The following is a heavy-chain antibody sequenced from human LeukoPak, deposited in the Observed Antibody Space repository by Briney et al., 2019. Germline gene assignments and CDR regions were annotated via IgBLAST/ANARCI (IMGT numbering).Heavy chain of an antibody. D-gene: IGHD2-15*01. J-gene: IGHJ4*02. Sequence: GESLKISCKGSGYSFTSYWIGWVRQMPGKGLEWMGIIYPGDSDTRYSSSFQGQVTISADKSISTAYLQWSSLKASDTAMYYCARRTYCSGGSCLYYFDYWGQGTLVTVSS. CDR3: ARRTYCSGGSCLYYFDY. CDR2: IYPGDSDT. V-gene: IGHV5-51*01. CDR1: GYSFTSYW.